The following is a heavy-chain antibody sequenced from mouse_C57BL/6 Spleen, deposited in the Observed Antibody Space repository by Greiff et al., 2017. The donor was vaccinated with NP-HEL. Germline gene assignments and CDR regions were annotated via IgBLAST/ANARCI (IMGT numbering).Heavy chain of an antibody. CDR3: ARPGGYGSSLDY. D-gene: IGHD1-1*01. J-gene: IGHJ2*01. CDR1: GFTFSDYG. CDR2: ISSGSSTI. Sequence: EVQLVESGGGLVKPGGSLKLSCAASGFTFSDYGMHWVRQAPEKGLEWVAYISSGSSTINYADTVKGRSTISRDNAKNTLFLQMASLGSEDTAMYYCARPGGYGSSLDYWGQGTTLTVSS. V-gene: IGHV5-17*01.